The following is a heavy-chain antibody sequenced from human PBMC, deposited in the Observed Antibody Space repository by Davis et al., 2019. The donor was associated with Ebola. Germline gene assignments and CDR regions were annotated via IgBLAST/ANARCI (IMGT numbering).Heavy chain of an antibody. CDR2: IKQDGSET. J-gene: IGHJ4*02. CDR3: ARDIDGYYDFWSGYYTPGGLDY. D-gene: IGHD3-3*01. V-gene: IGHV3-7*03. Sequence: GESLKISCAASGFTFSSYWMSWVRQAPGKGLEWVANIKQDGSETYYVDSVKGRFTISRDNAKNSLYLQMNSLRAEDTAVYYCARDIDGYYDFWSGYYTPGGLDYWGQGTLVTVSS. CDR1: GFTFSSYW.